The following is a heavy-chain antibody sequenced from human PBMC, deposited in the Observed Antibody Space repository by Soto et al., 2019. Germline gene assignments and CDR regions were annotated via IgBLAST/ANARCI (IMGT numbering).Heavy chain of an antibody. CDR1: GGSITSNDW. CDR3: TRAYANSN. J-gene: IGHJ4*02. V-gene: IGHV4-4*02. D-gene: IGHD2-2*01. CDR2: IHHTGTT. Sequence: SETLSLTCTVSGGSITSNDWWGWVRQPPGKGLEWIGEIHHTGTTNYNPSLKSRITISVDKSKNQFSLKLTSVTAADTAVYYCTRAYANSNWGQGTLVTVSS.